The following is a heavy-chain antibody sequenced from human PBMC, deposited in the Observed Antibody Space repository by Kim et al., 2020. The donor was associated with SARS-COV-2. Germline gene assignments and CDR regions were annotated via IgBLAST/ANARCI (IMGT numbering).Heavy chain of an antibody. Sequence: GGSLRLSCAASGFTFDDYAMHWVRQAPGKGLEWVSGISWNSGSIGYADSVKGRFTISRDNAKNSLYLQMNSLRAEDTALYYCAKDRTRLYSGYDFCGIIDYWGQGTLVTVSS. D-gene: IGHD5-12*01. CDR3: AKDRTRLYSGYDFCGIIDY. CDR1: GFTFDDYA. J-gene: IGHJ4*02. CDR2: ISWNSGSI. V-gene: IGHV3-9*01.